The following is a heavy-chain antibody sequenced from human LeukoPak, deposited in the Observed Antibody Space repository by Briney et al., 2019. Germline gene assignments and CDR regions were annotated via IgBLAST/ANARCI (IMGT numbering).Heavy chain of an antibody. CDR1: GGSISRGDYY. V-gene: IGHV4-30-4*02. Sequence: SETLSLTCTVSGGSISRGDYYWSWIRQPPGKGLEWIGYIYYSGSTYYNPSLKSRVTISVDTSKNQFSLKLSSVTAADTAVYYCARGIPGIAAAGSFDYWGQGTLVTVSS. CDR3: ARGIPGIAAAGSFDY. CDR2: IYYSGST. J-gene: IGHJ4*02. D-gene: IGHD6-13*01.